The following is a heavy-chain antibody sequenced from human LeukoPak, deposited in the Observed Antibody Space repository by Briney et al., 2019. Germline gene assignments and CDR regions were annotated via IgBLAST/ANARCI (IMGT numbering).Heavy chain of an antibody. CDR3: AKDELDY. V-gene: IGHV3-30*02. CDR2: IRYDGSNK. CDR1: GFTFSSYW. Sequence: GGSLRLSCAASGFTFSSYWMSWVRQAPGKGLEGGAFIRYDGSNKYYADSVKGRFTISRDNSKNTLYLQMNSLRAEDTAVYYCAKDELDYWGQGTLVTVSS. J-gene: IGHJ4*02.